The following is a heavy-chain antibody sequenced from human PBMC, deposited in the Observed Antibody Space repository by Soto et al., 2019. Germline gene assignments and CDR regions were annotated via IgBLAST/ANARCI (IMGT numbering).Heavy chain of an antibody. D-gene: IGHD6-19*01. Sequence: QVQLVESGGGVVQPGRSLRLSCAASGFTFSSYGMHWVRQAPGKGLEWVAVISYDGSNKYYADSVKGRFTISRDNSKNTLYLQMNSLRAEDTAVYYCAKCEGYSSGWGDYWGQGTLVTVSS. CDR1: GFTFSSYG. CDR2: ISYDGSNK. V-gene: IGHV3-30*18. J-gene: IGHJ4*02. CDR3: AKCEGYSSGWGDY.